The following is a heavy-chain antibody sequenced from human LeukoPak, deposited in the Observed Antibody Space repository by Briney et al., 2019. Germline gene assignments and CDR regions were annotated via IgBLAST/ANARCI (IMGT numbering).Heavy chain of an antibody. CDR1: GYTFTSYG. D-gene: IGHD2-21*01. Sequence: ASVKVSCKASGYTFTSYGISWVRQAPGQGLEWMGWISAYNGNTNYAQKLQGRVTMTTDTSTSTAYMELRSLRSDDTAVYYCARKAGEGYYYYYYMDVWGKGTTVTVSS. CDR3: ARKAGEGYYYYYYMDV. CDR2: ISAYNGNT. V-gene: IGHV1-18*01. J-gene: IGHJ6*03.